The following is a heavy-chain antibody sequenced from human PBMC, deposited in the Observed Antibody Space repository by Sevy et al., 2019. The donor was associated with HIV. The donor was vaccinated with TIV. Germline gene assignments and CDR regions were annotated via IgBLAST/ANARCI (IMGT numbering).Heavy chain of an antibody. CDR1: GGIFRTYG. CDR2: IIPILGTT. V-gene: IGHV1-69*13. D-gene: IGHD6-19*01. CDR3: ARGGGNGWYYFDY. Sequence: ASVKVSCKASGGIFRTYGISWVRQAPGQGPEWVGGIIPILGTTNYAQKFQGRVTLSADEYTKTVHMELSSLRSEGTGVYYCARGGGNGWYYFDYWGQETLVTVSS. J-gene: IGHJ4*02.